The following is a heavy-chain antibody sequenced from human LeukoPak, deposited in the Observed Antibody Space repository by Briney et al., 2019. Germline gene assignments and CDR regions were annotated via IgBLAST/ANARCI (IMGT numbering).Heavy chain of an antibody. CDR2: ISSSSSTI. D-gene: IGHD3-16*02. CDR1: GFTFSSYS. J-gene: IGHJ5*02. V-gene: IGHV3-48*01. CDR3: ASPAWGTFGGVIA. Sequence: GGSLRLSCAASGFTFSSYSMNWVRQAPGKGLEWVSYISSSSSTIYYADSVKGRFTISRDNAKNSLYLQMNGLRAEDTAVYYCASPAWGTFGGVIAWGQGTLVTVSS.